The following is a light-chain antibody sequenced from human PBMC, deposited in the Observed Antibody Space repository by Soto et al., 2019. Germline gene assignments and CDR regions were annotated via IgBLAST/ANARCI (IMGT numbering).Light chain of an antibody. V-gene: IGKV1-5*01. Sequence: DIQMTQSPSTLSASVGDRGTITCRASQSISSWLAWYQQKPGKAPKLLIYDASSLESGVPSSFSGLGSGTDFTFTISSLQPEDIATYYCQQYDNLPPGITFGPGTKVDIK. CDR2: DAS. CDR1: QSISSW. J-gene: IGKJ3*01. CDR3: QQYDNLPPGIT.